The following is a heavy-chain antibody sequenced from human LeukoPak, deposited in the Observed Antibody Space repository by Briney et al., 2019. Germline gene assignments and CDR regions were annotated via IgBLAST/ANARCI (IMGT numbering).Heavy chain of an antibody. CDR3: ARGVARGSSYGY. D-gene: IGHD5-18*01. V-gene: IGHV4-34*01. Sequence: PGGSLRLSCAASGSIFGTYWMSWIRQPPGKGLEWIGEINHSGSTNYNPSLKSRVTISVDTSKNQFSLKLSSVTAADTAVYYCARGVARGSSYGYWGQGTLVTVSS. CDR2: INHSGST. CDR1: GSIFGTY. J-gene: IGHJ4*02.